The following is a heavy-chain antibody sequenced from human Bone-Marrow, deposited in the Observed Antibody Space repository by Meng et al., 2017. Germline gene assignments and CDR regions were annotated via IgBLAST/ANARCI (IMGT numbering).Heavy chain of an antibody. V-gene: IGHV1-2*02. J-gene: IGHJ6*02. CDR2: INPNSGGT. Sequence: ASVKVSCKASGYTFTGYYMHWVRQAPGQGLEWMGWINPNSGGTNYAQKFQGRVTMTRDTSISTAYMELSSLRSEDTAVYYCAREGAIQDYDFWSGLTANYYGMDVWGQGTTVTVSS. CDR1: GYTFTGYY. D-gene: IGHD3-3*01. CDR3: AREGAIQDYDFWSGLTANYYGMDV.